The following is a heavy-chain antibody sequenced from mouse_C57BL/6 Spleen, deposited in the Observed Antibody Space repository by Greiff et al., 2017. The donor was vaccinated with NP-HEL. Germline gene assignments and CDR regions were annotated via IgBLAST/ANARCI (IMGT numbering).Heavy chain of an antibody. CDR2: IYPRSGNT. V-gene: IGHV1-81*01. D-gene: IGHD1-1*01. J-gene: IGHJ4*01. CDR1: GYTFTSYG. Sequence: QVQLQQSGAELARPGASVKLSCKASGYTFTSYGISWVKQRTGQGLEWIGEIYPRSGNTYYIEKFKGKATLTADKSSSTAYMELRSLTSEDSAVYVCARSGYGSSYDYAMDYWGQGTSVTGSS. CDR3: ARSGYGSSYDYAMDY.